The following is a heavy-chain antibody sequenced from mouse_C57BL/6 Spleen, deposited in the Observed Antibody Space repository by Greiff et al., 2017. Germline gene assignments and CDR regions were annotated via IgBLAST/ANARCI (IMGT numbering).Heavy chain of an antibody. D-gene: IGHD2-4*01. Sequence: EVTLVESGGGLVKPGGSLKLSCAASGFTFSSYTMSWVRQTPEKRLEWVATISGGGGNTYYPDSVKGRFTISRDNAKNTLYLQMSSLRSEDTALYYCARHDYDDAMDYWGQGTSVTVSS. CDR1: GFTFSSYT. J-gene: IGHJ4*01. CDR3: ARHDYDDAMDY. CDR2: ISGGGGNT. V-gene: IGHV5-9*01.